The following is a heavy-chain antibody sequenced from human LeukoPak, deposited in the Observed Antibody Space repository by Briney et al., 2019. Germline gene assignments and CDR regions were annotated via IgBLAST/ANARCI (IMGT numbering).Heavy chain of an antibody. CDR3: TRDRLGYCSSTSCYYLDY. CDR1: GFTFSSYA. Sequence: GRSLRLSCGASGFTFSSYAMHWVRQAPGKGLEWVAVVSDDGTNDYYADSVKGRFTISRDNSKNTLYLQLNSLRVEDTAVYYCTRDRLGYCSSTSCYYLDYWGQGTLVTVSS. V-gene: IGHV3-30*04. CDR2: VSDDGTND. J-gene: IGHJ4*02. D-gene: IGHD2-2*01.